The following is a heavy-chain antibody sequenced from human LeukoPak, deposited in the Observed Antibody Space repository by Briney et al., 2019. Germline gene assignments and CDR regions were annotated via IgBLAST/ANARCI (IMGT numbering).Heavy chain of an antibody. Sequence: PGGSLRLSCAASGFTVSSTYMNWVRQAPGKGLEWVSVIFGAGGTYYADSVKGRFIISRDKSNNTLYLQMNSLRAEDTAVYFCAREFVYGEPFDPWGQGTLVTVSS. J-gene: IGHJ5*02. CDR1: GFTVSSTY. CDR2: IFGAGGT. V-gene: IGHV3-66*01. D-gene: IGHD4-17*01. CDR3: AREFVYGEPFDP.